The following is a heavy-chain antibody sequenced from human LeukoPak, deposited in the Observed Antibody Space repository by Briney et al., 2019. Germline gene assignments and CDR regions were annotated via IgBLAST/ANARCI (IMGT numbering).Heavy chain of an antibody. CDR3: ARILVGSVAAFDI. D-gene: IGHD6-19*01. CDR1: GGSMNNYY. J-gene: IGHJ3*02. V-gene: IGHV4-59*01. CDR2: IHYTGIT. Sequence: SETLSLACIVSGGSMNNYYWSWIRQPPGKGLEWIAYIHYTGITNYNPFLKSRVTISLDTSKNQFSLKLNSVTAADTAFYYCARILVGSVAAFDIWGQGTMVTVSS.